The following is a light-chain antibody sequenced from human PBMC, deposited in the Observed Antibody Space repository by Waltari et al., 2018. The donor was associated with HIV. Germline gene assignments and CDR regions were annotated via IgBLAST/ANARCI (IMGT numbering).Light chain of an antibody. J-gene: IGKJ5*01. Sequence: EIVMTQSPATLSVSPGERATLSCRASQSVSSNLAWYQQKPGQAPRPLIYGASTRATGIPARFSGSGSGTEFTLTINSLQSEDFAVYYCQQYNNWITFGQGTRLEIK. CDR2: GAS. CDR1: QSVSSN. CDR3: QQYNNWIT. V-gene: IGKV3-15*01.